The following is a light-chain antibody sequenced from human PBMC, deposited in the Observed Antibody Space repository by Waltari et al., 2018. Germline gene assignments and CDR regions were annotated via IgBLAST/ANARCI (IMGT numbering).Light chain of an antibody. CDR1: NSNIGGNF. CDR2: NDN. CDR3: AVWDDSLGGV. Sequence: QSVLTQPPSVSGTPGQRVTISCSGSNSNIGGNFVHWYQHLPGKAPKLLIYNDNQGPSGVPDRFSASKSGTSAALAITGLQSEDEADYYCAVWDDSLGGVFGGGTKLTVL. V-gene: IGLV1-44*01. J-gene: IGLJ3*02.